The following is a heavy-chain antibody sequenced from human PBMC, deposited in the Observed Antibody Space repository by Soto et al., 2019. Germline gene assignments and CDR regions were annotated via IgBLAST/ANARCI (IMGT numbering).Heavy chain of an antibody. CDR2: IYYSGST. Sequence: SETLSLTCTVSGGSISSYYWSWIRQPPGKGLEWIGCIYYSGSTNYNPSLKSRVTISVDTSKNQFSLKLSSVTAADTAVYYCARDRRGVNYYYMDVWGKGTTVTVSS. V-gene: IGHV4-59*01. CDR1: GGSISSYY. J-gene: IGHJ6*03. CDR3: ARDRRGVNYYYMDV.